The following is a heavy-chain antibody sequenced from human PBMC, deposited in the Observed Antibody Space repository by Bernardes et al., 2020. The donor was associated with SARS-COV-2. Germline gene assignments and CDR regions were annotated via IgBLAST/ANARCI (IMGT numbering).Heavy chain of an antibody. CDR2: IYYSGTT. J-gene: IGHJ2*01. V-gene: IGHV4-59*01. Sequence: SETLSLTCTVSGGSIGSYYWAWIRQPPGKGLEWIGYIYYSGTTNYNPSLKSRVTISVDGSQNQFSLNLSSVTPADTAVYYCARDLSHLVRRGFDLWGRGTLVTVSS. CDR1: GGSIGSYY. D-gene: IGHD3-10*01. CDR3: ARDLSHLVRRGFDL.